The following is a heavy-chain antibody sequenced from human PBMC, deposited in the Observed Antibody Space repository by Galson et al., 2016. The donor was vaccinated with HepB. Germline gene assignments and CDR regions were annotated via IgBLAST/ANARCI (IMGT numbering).Heavy chain of an antibody. V-gene: IGHV3-7*01. CDR1: GFTFNSYW. D-gene: IGHD3-10*01. Sequence: SLRLSCAASGFTFNSYWMSWVRQAPGKGLEWLANINQGGSDRKYVDSVMGRFTISRDNAKNSLYLQMNSLTTEGTAVYFCARRLDTQGRIGGWAWGMDVWGQGTTVTVSS. J-gene: IGHJ6*02. CDR3: ARRLDTQGRIGGWAWGMDV. CDR2: INQGGSDR.